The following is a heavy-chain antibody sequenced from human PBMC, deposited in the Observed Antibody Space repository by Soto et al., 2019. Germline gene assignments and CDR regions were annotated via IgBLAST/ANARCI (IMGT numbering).Heavy chain of an antibody. J-gene: IGHJ6*02. D-gene: IGHD3-3*01. V-gene: IGHV1-8*01. Sequence: ASVKVSCKASGYTFTSYDINWVRQATGQGLEWMGWMNTNSGNTGYAQKFQGRVTMTRNTSISTAYMELSSLRSEDTAVYYCARVMWNGVVILGYYYYGMDVWGQGTTVTVSS. CDR3: ARVMWNGVVILGYYYYGMDV. CDR1: GYTFTSYD. CDR2: MNTNSGNT.